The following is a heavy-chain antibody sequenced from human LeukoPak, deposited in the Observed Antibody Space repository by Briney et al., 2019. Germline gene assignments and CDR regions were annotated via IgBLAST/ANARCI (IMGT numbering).Heavy chain of an antibody. Sequence: GGSLRLSCAASGLTFSTYEMNWVRQAPGKGLEWVSYISSSGSGIFYEDSVKGRFTISSDNAKNSLYLQMNSLRAEDTAVYYCARDLGVRSGSRPFFDYWGQGTLVTVSS. V-gene: IGHV3-48*03. D-gene: IGHD1-26*01. J-gene: IGHJ4*02. CDR3: ARDLGVRSGSRPFFDY. CDR1: GLTFSTYE. CDR2: ISSSGSGI.